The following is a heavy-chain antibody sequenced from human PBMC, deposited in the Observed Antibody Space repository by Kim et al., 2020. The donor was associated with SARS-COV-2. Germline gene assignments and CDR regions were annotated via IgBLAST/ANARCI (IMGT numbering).Heavy chain of an antibody. V-gene: IGHV3-15*01. CDR3: TTVIKDIKRYSSGWYSGCFY. CDR2: IKSKTDGGTT. D-gene: IGHD6-19*01. J-gene: IGHJ4*02. Sequence: GGSLRLSCAASGFTFSNAWMSWVRQAPGKGLEWVGRIKSKTDGGTTDYAAPVKGRFTISRDDSKNTLYLQMNSLKTEDTAVYYCTTVIKDIKRYSSGWYSGCFYWGQGTLVTVSS. CDR1: GFTFSNAW.